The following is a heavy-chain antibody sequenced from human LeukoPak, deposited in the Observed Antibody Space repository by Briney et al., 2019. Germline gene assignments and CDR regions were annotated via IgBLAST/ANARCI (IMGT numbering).Heavy chain of an antibody. J-gene: IGHJ4*02. Sequence: ASVTVSCKASGYTFTGYYMHWVRQAPGQGLEWMGWINPNSGGTNYAQKFQGRVTMTRDTSISTAYMELSRLRSDDAAVYYCAREGMYYYGSGSYHNIDYWGQGTLVTVSS. CDR3: AREGMYYYGSGSYHNIDY. CDR2: INPNSGGT. D-gene: IGHD3-10*01. V-gene: IGHV1-2*02. CDR1: GYTFTGYY.